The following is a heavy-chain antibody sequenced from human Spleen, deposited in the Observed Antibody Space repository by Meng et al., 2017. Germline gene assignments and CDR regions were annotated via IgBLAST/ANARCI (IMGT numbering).Heavy chain of an antibody. D-gene: IGHD2-15*01. CDR2: IYYSGST. CDR3: ARGYCRGGSCYSAPTY. CDR1: GGSISSGDYY. V-gene: IGHV4-30-4*01. Sequence: QVQLQESVPGLGKPSQTLSLTCTVSGGSISSGDYYWSWIRQPPGKGLEWIGYIYYSGSTYYNPSLKGRITISIDTSKNQFSLKLPSVTAADTAVYYCARGYCRGGSCYSAPTYWGQGTLVTVSS. J-gene: IGHJ4*02.